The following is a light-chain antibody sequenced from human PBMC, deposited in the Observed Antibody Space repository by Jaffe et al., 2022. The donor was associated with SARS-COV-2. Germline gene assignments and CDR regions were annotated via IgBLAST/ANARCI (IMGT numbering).Light chain of an antibody. Sequence: SSELTQDPAVSVALGQTVRITCQGDSLRGYYPSWYQQRPGQAPILVIYGKDNRPSGIPDRFSGSSSGNTASLTITGAQAEDEADYYCNSRDSSGNHLSVFGGGTKVTVL. J-gene: IGLJ3*02. CDR1: SLRGYY. CDR2: GKD. CDR3: NSRDSSGNHLSV. V-gene: IGLV3-19*01.